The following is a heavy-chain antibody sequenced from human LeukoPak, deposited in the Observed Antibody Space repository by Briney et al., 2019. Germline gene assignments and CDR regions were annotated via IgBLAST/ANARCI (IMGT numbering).Heavy chain of an antibody. CDR1: GGSISSYY. Sequence: SETLSLTCTVSGGSISSYYWSWIRQPPGKGLEWIGYIYYSGSTNYNPSLKSRVTISVDTSKNQFSLKLSSVTAADTAVYYCARVLRDFWSGYYTDSLFDYWGQGTLVTLSS. CDR2: IYYSGST. CDR3: ARVLRDFWSGYYTDSLFDY. J-gene: IGHJ4*02. D-gene: IGHD3-3*01. V-gene: IGHV4-59*01.